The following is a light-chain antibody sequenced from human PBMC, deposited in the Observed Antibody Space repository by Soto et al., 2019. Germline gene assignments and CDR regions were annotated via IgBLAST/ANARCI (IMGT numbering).Light chain of an antibody. Sequence: DIQMTQSPSSLSASVGDRVTITCRASQSISSYLNWYQQKPGKAPKLLIYAASSLQSGVPARFSGSGSGTDFTLTISSLQPEDFANYSCQQSYSAPVTFGPGTKVDIK. V-gene: IGKV1-39*01. CDR2: AAS. CDR1: QSISSY. CDR3: QQSYSAPVT. J-gene: IGKJ3*01.